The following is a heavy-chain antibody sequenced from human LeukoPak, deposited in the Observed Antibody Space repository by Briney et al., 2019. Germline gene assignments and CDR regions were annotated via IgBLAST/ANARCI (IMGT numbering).Heavy chain of an antibody. CDR3: ATSDIGGAGTKYYYYMDV. V-gene: IGHV1-24*01. J-gene: IGHJ6*03. D-gene: IGHD5-12*01. CDR2: FDPEDGET. Sequence: ASVKVSCEVSGYTLTELSMHWVRQAPGKGLEWMGGFDPEDGETIYAQKFQGRITMTEDTSTDTAYMELSSLRSEDTAVYYCATSDIGGAGTKYYYYMDVWGKGTTVTVSS. CDR1: GYTLTELS.